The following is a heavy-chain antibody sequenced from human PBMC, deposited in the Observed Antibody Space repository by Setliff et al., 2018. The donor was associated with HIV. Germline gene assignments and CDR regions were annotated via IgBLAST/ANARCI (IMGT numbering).Heavy chain of an antibody. CDR2: ISSSSTFI. D-gene: IGHD6-13*01. CDR1: GFTFRTYS. Sequence: PSETLSLSCAASGFTFRTYSVNWVRQAPGKGLEWVSSISSSSTFIYYADSVKGRFTISRDDAKNSLFLQMNSLRAEDTAVYYCARETRSRYIGSSWNYFDYWGQGTLVTVSS. J-gene: IGHJ4*02. V-gene: IGHV3-21*01. CDR3: ARETRSRYIGSSWNYFDY.